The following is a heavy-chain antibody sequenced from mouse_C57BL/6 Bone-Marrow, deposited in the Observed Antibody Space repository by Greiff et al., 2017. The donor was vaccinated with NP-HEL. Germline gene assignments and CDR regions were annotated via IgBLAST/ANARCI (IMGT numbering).Heavy chain of an antibody. CDR1: GYTFTSYW. V-gene: IGHV1-52*01. J-gene: IGHJ4*01. Sequence: VQLQQPGAELVRPGSSVKLSCKASGYTFTSYWMHWVKQRPIQGLEWIGNIDPSDSETHYNQKFKDKATLTVDKSSSTAYMQLSSLTSEDSAVYYCAREGGEGYAMDYWGQGTSVTVSS. CDR2: IDPSDSET. CDR3: AREGGEGYAMDY.